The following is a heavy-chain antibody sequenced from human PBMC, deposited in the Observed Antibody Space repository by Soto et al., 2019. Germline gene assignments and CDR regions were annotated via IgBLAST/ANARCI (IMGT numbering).Heavy chain of an antibody. CDR2: ISAHNGNT. V-gene: IGHV1-18*01. CDR1: GYTFTSYS. J-gene: IGHJ4*02. CDR3: ARDTAMALPDA. Sequence: QVQLVQSGAEVKKPGASVKVSCKASGYTFTSYSITWVRQAPGQGLEWMGWISAHNGNTKYAQKLQGRVTMTTDTSTSTAYMEVRSLRSDDTALYYCARDTAMALPDAWGQGPLVTVSS. D-gene: IGHD5-18*01.